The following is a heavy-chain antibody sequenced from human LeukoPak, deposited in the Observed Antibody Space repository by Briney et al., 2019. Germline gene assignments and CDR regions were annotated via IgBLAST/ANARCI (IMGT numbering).Heavy chain of an antibody. CDR2: MNPNSGNT. CDR1: GYTFTSYD. CDR3: ARRVTYYDILTGYLYYFDY. J-gene: IGHJ4*02. V-gene: IGHV1-8*03. Sequence: GASVKVSCKASGYTFTSYDINWVRQATGRGLEWMGWMNPNSGNTGYAQKFQGRVTITRNTSISTAYMELSSLRSEDTAVYYCARRVTYYDILTGYLYYFDYWGQGTLVTVSS. D-gene: IGHD3-9*01.